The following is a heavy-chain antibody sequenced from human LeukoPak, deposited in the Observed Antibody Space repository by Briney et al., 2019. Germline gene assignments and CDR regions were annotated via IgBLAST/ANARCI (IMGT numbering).Heavy chain of an antibody. CDR2: IIPILGIA. V-gene: IGHV1-69*04. D-gene: IGHD3-16*02. Sequence: SVKVSCKASGGTFSSYTISWVRQAPGQGLEWMGRIIPILGIANYAQKFQGRVTITADKSTSTAYMELSSLRSEDTAVYYCARDDNTLSKYPVCWGQGTLVTVSS. CDR1: GGTFSSYT. J-gene: IGHJ4*02. CDR3: ARDDNTLSKYPVC.